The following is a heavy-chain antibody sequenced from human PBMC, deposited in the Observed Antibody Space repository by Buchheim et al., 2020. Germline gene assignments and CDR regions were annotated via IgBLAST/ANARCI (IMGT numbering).Heavy chain of an antibody. CDR3: AKSLEWTNYYYYYGMDV. J-gene: IGHJ6*02. CDR2: IYPGDSDI. D-gene: IGHD3-3*01. CDR1: GYSFTSYW. Sequence: EVQLVQSGAEVKKPGESLKISCQGSGYSFTSYWIAWVRQMPGKGLEWMGIIYPGDSDIRYSPSFQGQVTISADQSISTAYPQWGSLKASDTAMYYCAKSLEWTNYYYYYGMDVWGQGTT. V-gene: IGHV5-51*03.